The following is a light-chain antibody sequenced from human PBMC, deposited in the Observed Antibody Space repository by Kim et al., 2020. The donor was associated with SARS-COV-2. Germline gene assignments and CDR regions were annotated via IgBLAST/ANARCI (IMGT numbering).Light chain of an antibody. CDR1: QSVRSS. V-gene: IGKV3-11*01. CDR2: DAS. J-gene: IGKJ4*01. Sequence: EIVLTQSPGTLSLSPGKRATLSCRASQSVRSSLAWYQQRPGQAPRLLIYDASNRATGIPARFSGSGSGTDFTLTISSLEPEDFAVYYCQQRSDWPQLTFGGGTKVDIK. CDR3: QQRSDWPQLT.